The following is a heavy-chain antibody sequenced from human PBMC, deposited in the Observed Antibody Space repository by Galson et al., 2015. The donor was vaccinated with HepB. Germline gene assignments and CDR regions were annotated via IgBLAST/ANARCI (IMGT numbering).Heavy chain of an antibody. CDR3: ARGRYCNDGTCYFDY. V-gene: IGHV5-51*03. Sequence: QSGAEVKKPGESLKISCKASGYNFGAHWIGWVRQMPGKGLEWMGNIYPGDSDTRYRPSFQGQVTISADKSIGTAYLQWSSLKASDTAMFYCARGRYCNDGTCYFDYWGQGTLVTVSS. CDR1: GYNFGAHW. CDR2: IYPGDSDT. D-gene: IGHD2-15*01. J-gene: IGHJ4*02.